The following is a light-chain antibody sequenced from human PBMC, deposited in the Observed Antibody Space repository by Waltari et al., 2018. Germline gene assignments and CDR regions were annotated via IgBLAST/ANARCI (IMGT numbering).Light chain of an antibody. Sequence: SYDLTQPPSVSVSPGQTARITCSGNTLPKQFAYWYQQKPGQAPVLMIYKDSERPSGFPELFSVSSSETTVMLTISGVQAEDEADYYCQSADNSGTPVVFGGGTKLTVL. CDR1: TLPKQF. V-gene: IGLV3-25*03. CDR3: QSADNSGTPVV. CDR2: KDS. J-gene: IGLJ2*01.